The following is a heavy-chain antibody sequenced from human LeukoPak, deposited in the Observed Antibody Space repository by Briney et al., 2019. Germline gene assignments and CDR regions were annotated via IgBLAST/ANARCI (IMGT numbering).Heavy chain of an antibody. V-gene: IGHV3-74*01. CDR2: ITNDGSST. CDR1: GLTFSSHW. Sequence: GGSLRLSCAASGLTFSSHWMHWVRQAPGKGLVWVSRITNDGSSTTYADSVKGRFTISRDNSKNMLYLQMNSLRAEDTAVYHCEKELRGYSYGEHWGQGILVTVSS. J-gene: IGHJ1*01. CDR3: EKELRGYSYGEH. D-gene: IGHD5-18*01.